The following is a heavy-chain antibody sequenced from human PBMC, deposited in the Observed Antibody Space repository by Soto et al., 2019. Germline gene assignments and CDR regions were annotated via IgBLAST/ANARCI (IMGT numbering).Heavy chain of an antibody. D-gene: IGHD1-26*01. J-gene: IGHJ6*02. CDR2: SRNKDNSYTT. V-gene: IGHV3-72*01. CDR1: GFTFSDYY. Sequence: GGSLRLSCAASGFTFSDYYMEWVRQAPGKGLEWVARSRNKDNSYTTEYAASVKGRFTISRENSRNLLYLQMNSLKTEDTALYYRVRTLPLMDVWGQGTTVTVSS. CDR3: VRTLPLMDV.